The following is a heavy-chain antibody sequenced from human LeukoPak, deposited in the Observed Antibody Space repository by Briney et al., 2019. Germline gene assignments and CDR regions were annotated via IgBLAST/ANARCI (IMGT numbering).Heavy chain of an antibody. Sequence: PSETLSLTCAVYGGSFSGYFWSWIRQPPGKGLEWIGEINHSGSTNYNPSLKSRVTISVDTSKNQFSLKLSSVTAADTAVYCCARSSHRYGSGSYYNGLRGYFLYWGQGTLVTVSS. CDR3: ARSSHRYGSGSYYNGLRGYFLY. D-gene: IGHD3-10*01. CDR1: GGSFSGYF. J-gene: IGHJ1*01. CDR2: INHSGST. V-gene: IGHV4-34*01.